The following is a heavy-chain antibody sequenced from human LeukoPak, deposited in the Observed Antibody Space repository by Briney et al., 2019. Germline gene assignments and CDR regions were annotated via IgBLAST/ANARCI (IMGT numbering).Heavy chain of an antibody. CDR2: ISAYNGNT. J-gene: IGHJ5*02. D-gene: IGHD3-3*01. V-gene: IGHV1-18*04. CDR1: GYSFTSYW. CDR3: ARDSAWRGGFDP. Sequence: GESLKISCKGYGYSFTSYWIGWVRQMPGKGLEWMGWISAYNGNTNYAQKLQGRVTMTTDTSTSTAYMELRSLRSDDTAVYYCARDSAWRGGFDPWGQGTLVTVSS.